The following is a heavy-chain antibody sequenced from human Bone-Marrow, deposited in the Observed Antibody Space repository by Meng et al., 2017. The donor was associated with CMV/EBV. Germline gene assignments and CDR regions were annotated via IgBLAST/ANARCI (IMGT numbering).Heavy chain of an antibody. CDR1: GYTFTSYG. CDR3: ARDGDNYDILTGYMDY. V-gene: IGHV1-18*01. D-gene: IGHD3-9*01. CDR2: ISAYNGNT. J-gene: IGHJ4*02. Sequence: VKVSCKASGYTFTSYGISWVRQAPGQGLEWMGWISAYNGNTNYAQKLQGRVTMTTDTSTSTAYMELRSLRSDDTAVYYCARDGDNYDILTGYMDYWGQGTLVTVSS.